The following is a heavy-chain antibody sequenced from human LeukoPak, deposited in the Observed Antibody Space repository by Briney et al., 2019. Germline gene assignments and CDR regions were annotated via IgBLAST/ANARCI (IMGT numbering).Heavy chain of an antibody. V-gene: IGHV3-7*03. CDR2: IKQDGSEK. Sequence: GGSLRLSCAASGFTFSSYWMSWVRQAPGKGLEWVANIKQDGSEKYYVDSVKGRFTISRDNAKNSLYLQMNSLRAEDTAVYYCARDRFDYGYYYYGMDVWGKGTTVTVSS. CDR1: GFTFSSYW. J-gene: IGHJ6*04. D-gene: IGHD4-17*01. CDR3: ARDRFDYGYYYYGMDV.